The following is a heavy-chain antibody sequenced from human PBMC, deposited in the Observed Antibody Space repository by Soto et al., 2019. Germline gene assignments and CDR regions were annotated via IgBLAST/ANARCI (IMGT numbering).Heavy chain of an antibody. J-gene: IGHJ4*02. CDR2: INHSGST. D-gene: IGHD2-15*01. V-gene: IGHV4-34*01. CDR1: GGSFSGYY. CDR3: AKVVRRMAIKSIDS. Sequence: PSETLSLTCAVYGGSFSGYYWSWIRQPPGKGLEWIGEINHSGSTNYNPSLKSRVTISVDTSKNQFSLKLSSVTAADTAVYYCAKVVRRMAIKSIDSWGPGSRVTL.